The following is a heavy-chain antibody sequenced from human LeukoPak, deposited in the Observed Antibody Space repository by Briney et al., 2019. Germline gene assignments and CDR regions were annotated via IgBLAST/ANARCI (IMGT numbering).Heavy chain of an antibody. CDR2: IWYDGSNK. CDR3: ARGTILRFLEWLFPPGDY. D-gene: IGHD3-3*01. J-gene: IGHJ4*02. V-gene: IGHV3-33*08. Sequence: PGGSLRLSCAASGFTFSDYWMTWVRQAPGKGLEWVAVIWYDGSNKYYADSVKGRFTISRDNSKNTLYLQMNSLRAEDTAVYYCARGTILRFLEWLFPPGDYWGQGTLVTVSS. CDR1: GFTFSDYW.